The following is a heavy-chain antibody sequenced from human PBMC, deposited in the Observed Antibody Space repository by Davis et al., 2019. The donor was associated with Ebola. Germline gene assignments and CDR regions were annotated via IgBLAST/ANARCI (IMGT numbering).Heavy chain of an antibody. CDR2: VSFDGSSK. CDR3: RALGYCRSSSCFGAGWFDP. Sequence: GESLKISCAASGFTFSLYAMHWVRQAPGKGLEWVAVVSFDGSSKYYADSVKGRFTISRDNSKNTLHLQMNDLRADDTAVYYCRALGYCRSSSCFGAGWFDPWGQGTLVTVSS. D-gene: IGHD2-2*01. J-gene: IGHJ5*02. V-gene: IGHV3-30-3*01. CDR1: GFTFSLYA.